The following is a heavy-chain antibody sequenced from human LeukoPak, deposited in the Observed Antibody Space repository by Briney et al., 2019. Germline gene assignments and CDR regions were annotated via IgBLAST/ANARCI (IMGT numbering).Heavy chain of an antibody. D-gene: IGHD3-9*01. J-gene: IGHJ4*02. V-gene: IGHV1-2*02. Sequence: GASVKVSCKASGGTFNSYSITWVRQAPGQGLEWMGWINPNSGGTNYAQKFQGRVTMTRDTSISTAYMELSRLRSDDTAVYYCARGYYDILTGQRDYFDYWGQGTLVTVSS. CDR3: ARGYYDILTGQRDYFDY. CDR2: INPNSGGT. CDR1: GGTFNSYS.